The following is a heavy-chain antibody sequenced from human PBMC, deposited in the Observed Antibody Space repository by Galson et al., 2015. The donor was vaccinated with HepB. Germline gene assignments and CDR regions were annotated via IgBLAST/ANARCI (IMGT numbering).Heavy chain of an antibody. CDR1: GFTFSNYA. Sequence: SLRLSCAASGFTFSNYAMHWVRQTPGKELEWVAVISYDATKKYYIDAVKGRFSISRDNSKGTVYLQMSSLRAEDTAVYYCARDLYSYTADYYYHNGLDVWGQGTTVTVSS. V-gene: IGHV3-30*04. J-gene: IGHJ6*02. D-gene: IGHD3-22*01. CDR2: ISYDATKK. CDR3: ARDLYSYTADYYYHNGLDV.